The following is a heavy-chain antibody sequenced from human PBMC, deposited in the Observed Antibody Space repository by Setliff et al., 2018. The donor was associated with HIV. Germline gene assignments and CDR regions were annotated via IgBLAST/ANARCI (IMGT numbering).Heavy chain of an antibody. CDR3: ARVPFGDFWRGSSFDI. CDR2: IYTSGST. CDR1: GGSISSGSYY. J-gene: IGHJ3*02. D-gene: IGHD3-3*01. V-gene: IGHV4-61*09. Sequence: SETLSLTCTVSGGSISSGSYYWSWIRQPAGKGLEWIGHIYTSGSTNHNTSLKSRVTISLDTSMIRFSLSLNSVTAADTAVYYCARVPFGDFWRGSSFDIWGQGTMVTVSS.